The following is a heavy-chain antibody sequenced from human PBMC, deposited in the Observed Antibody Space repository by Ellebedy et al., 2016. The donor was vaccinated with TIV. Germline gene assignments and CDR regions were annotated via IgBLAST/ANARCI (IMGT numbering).Heavy chain of an antibody. CDR1: GFTFSSYW. CDR2: IKQDGSEK. J-gene: IGHJ5*02. Sequence: GESLKISXAASGFTFSSYWMSWVRQAPGEGLEWVANIKQDGSEKYYVDSVKGRFTISRDNAKNSLYLQMNSLRAEDTAVYYCARPMWDCGGDCYSGAFDPWGQGTLVTVSS. D-gene: IGHD2-21*01. CDR3: ARPMWDCGGDCYSGAFDP. V-gene: IGHV3-7*01.